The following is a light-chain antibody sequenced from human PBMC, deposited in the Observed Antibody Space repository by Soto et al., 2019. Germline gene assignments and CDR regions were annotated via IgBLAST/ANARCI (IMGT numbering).Light chain of an antibody. CDR2: GAS. Sequence: EIVMTQSPATLSVSPGERATLSCRASQSVSSDLAWYHQKPGQAPRLLIYGASTRATGIPARFSGSGSGTDFTLTISSLEPEDFAVYYCQQRSNWPQITFGQGTRLEIK. V-gene: IGKV3-11*01. CDR1: QSVSSD. CDR3: QQRSNWPQIT. J-gene: IGKJ5*01.